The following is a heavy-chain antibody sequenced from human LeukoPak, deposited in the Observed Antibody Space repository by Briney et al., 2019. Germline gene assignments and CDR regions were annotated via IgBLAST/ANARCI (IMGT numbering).Heavy chain of an antibody. D-gene: IGHD3-16*02. CDR3: ARAVYVWGSYRYTASGAFDI. CDR2: IYHSGST. CDR1: GGSISSSNW. Sequence: SETLSLTCAVSGGSISSSNWWSWVRQPPGKGLEWIGEIYHSGSTNYNPSLKSRVTMSVDKSKNQFSLKLSSVTAADTAVYYCARAVYVWGSYRYTASGAFDIWGQGTMVTVSS. J-gene: IGHJ3*02. V-gene: IGHV4-4*02.